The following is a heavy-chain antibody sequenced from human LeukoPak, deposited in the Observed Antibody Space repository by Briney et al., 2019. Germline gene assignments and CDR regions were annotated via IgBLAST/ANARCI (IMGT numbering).Heavy chain of an antibody. Sequence: GRSLRLSCAASGFTFSSYGMHWVRQAPGKGLEWVAVIWYDGSNKYYADSVKGRFTISRDNSKNTLYLQMNSLRAEDTAVYYCAKHVLRFLEWLSPFDYWGQGTLVTVSS. CDR1: GFTFSSYG. CDR3: AKHVLRFLEWLSPFDY. CDR2: IWYDGSNK. J-gene: IGHJ4*02. D-gene: IGHD3-3*01. V-gene: IGHV3-33*06.